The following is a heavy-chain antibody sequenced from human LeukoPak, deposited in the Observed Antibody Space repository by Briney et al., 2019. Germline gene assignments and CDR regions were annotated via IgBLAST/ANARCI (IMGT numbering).Heavy chain of an antibody. D-gene: IGHD2-8*01. CDR3: ARNLRDIVLMVYAMNY. V-gene: IGHV3-23*01. J-gene: IGHJ4*02. CDR1: GFTFSSYA. CDR2: ISGSGGST. Sequence: GGSLRLSCAASGFTFSSYAMSWVRQAPGKGLEWVSAISGSGGSTYYADSVKGRFTISRDNSKNTLYLQMNSLRAEDTAVYYCARNLRDIVLMVYAMNYWGQGTLVTVSS.